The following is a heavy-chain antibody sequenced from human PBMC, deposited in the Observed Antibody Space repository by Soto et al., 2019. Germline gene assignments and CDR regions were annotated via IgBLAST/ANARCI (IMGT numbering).Heavy chain of an antibody. Sequence: EVQLVESGGGLVKPGGSLRLSCAASGFTFSSYSMNWVRQAPGKGPEWVSSISSSSTYISYAESAKGRFTISRDNAKKSLYLQMNSLRAEDTAVYYCARDPLVRGWYQPFDYWGQGTLVTVSS. D-gene: IGHD6-19*01. CDR3: ARDPLVRGWYQPFDY. V-gene: IGHV3-21*01. CDR2: ISSSSTYI. J-gene: IGHJ4*02. CDR1: GFTFSSYS.